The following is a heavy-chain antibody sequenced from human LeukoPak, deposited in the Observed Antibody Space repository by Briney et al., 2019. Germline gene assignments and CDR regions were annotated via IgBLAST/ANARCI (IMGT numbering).Heavy chain of an antibody. CDR1: DGSISSFSYY. Sequence: PSETLSLTCIVSDGSISSFSYYWSWIRQPPGKGLEWIGYIYYSGSTNYKSSLKSRVTISVDTSKNQFSLKLSSVTAADTAVYYCARLTGYSSESWFDPWGQGTLVTVSS. D-gene: IGHD3-9*01. CDR3: ARLTGYSSESWFDP. V-gene: IGHV4-61*01. CDR2: IYYSGST. J-gene: IGHJ5*02.